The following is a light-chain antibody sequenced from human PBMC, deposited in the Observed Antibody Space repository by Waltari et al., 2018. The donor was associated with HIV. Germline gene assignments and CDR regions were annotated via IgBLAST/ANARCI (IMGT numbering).Light chain of an antibody. CDR1: SSDLGAYNS. CDR3: KSKTSSSTPCV. J-gene: IGLJ1*01. Sequence: QSALTQPASVSGSPGQSITISCTGSSSDLGAYNSAPWYQQHPGKAPKLIIYDVSNRPSGVSGRFSGSKSGNTASLTISGLQAEDEADYFCKSKTSSSTPCVFGTGTKVAVL. V-gene: IGLV2-14*03. CDR2: DVS.